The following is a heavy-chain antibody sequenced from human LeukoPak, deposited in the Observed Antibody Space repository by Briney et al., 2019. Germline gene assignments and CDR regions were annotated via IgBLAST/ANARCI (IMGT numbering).Heavy chain of an antibody. V-gene: IGHV3-53*01. CDR1: GFTVSSNY. J-gene: IGHJ4*02. Sequence: PGGSLRFSCAASGFTVSSNYMSWVRQAPGKGLEWVSVIYSGGSTYYADSVKGRFTISRDNSKNTLYLQMNSLRAEDTAVYYCGLDYYGSGSYGDWGQGTLVTVSS. D-gene: IGHD3-10*01. CDR2: IYSGGST. CDR3: GLDYYGSGSYGD.